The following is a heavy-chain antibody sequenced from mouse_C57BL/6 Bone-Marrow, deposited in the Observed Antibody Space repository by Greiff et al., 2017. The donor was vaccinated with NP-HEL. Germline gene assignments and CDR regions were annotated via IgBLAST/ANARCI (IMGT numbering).Heavy chain of an antibody. CDR1: GYAFTNYL. Sequence: QVQLQQSGAELVRPGTSVKVSCKASGYAFTNYLIEWVKQRPGPGLEWIGVINPGSGGTNYNEKFKGKATLTADKSSSTAYMQLSSLTSEDSAVYCCARNSNYDYFDYWGQGTTRTVSS. D-gene: IGHD2-5*01. V-gene: IGHV1-54*01. CDR3: ARNSNYDYFDY. CDR2: INPGSGGT. J-gene: IGHJ2*01.